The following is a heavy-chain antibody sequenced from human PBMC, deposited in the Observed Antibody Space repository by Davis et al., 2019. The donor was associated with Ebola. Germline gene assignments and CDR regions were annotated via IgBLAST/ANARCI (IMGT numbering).Heavy chain of an antibody. CDR3: ARPGGQQLVEAYFDY. Sequence: GESLKISCKGSGYSFTSYWIGWVRQMPGKDLEWMGIIYPGDSDTRYSPSFQGQVTISADKSISTAYLQWSSLKASDTAMYYCARPGGQQLVEAYFDYWGQGTLVTVSS. D-gene: IGHD6-13*01. J-gene: IGHJ4*02. CDR2: IYPGDSDT. CDR1: GYSFTSYW. V-gene: IGHV5-51*01.